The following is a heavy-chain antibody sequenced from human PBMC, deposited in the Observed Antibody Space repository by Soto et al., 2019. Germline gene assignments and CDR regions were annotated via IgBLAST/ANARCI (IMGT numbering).Heavy chain of an antibody. Sequence: TCALDNGYIPVSSYYLERIRQPPGKGLEWIGSIYYSGSTYYNPSLKSRVTISVDTYKNPFSLKLSSVTAADTAVYYCAIPGIAAAGTRWGYYYYMDVWGKGTTVTVFS. CDR2: IYYSGST. CDR3: AIPGIAAAGTRWGYYYYMDV. D-gene: IGHD6-13*01. CDR1: NGYIPVSSYY. J-gene: IGHJ6*03. V-gene: IGHV4-39*01.